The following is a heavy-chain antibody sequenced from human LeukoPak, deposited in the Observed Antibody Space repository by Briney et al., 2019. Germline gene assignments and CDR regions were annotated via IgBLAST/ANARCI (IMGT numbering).Heavy chain of an antibody. D-gene: IGHD6-13*01. CDR1: GGTFSSYA. J-gene: IGHJ6*03. V-gene: IGHV1-69*05. Sequence: SVKVSCKASGGTFSSYAISWVRQAPGQGLEWMGGIIPISGTANYAQKFQGRVTITTDESTSTAYMELSSLRSEDTAVYYCVRGVAAPYYYYYMDVWGKGTTVTVSS. CDR3: VRGVAAPYYYYYMDV. CDR2: IIPISGTA.